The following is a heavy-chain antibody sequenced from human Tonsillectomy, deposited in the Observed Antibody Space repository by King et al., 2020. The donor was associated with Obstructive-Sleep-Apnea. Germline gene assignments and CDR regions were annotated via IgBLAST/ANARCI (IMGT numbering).Heavy chain of an antibody. V-gene: IGHV5-51*01. CDR2: IYPGDSDT. D-gene: IGHD3-22*01. CDR3: ARRDYYDTSGYSFDY. CDR1: GYIFTSYW. J-gene: IGHJ4*02. Sequence: QLVQSGAEVKKPGESLKISCKGSGYIFTSYWIGWVRQMPGKGLEWMGIIYPGDSDTRYSPSFQGHVTISAEKSITTAYLQWSSLKASDTAMYYCARRDYYDTSGYSFDYWGQGTLVTVSS.